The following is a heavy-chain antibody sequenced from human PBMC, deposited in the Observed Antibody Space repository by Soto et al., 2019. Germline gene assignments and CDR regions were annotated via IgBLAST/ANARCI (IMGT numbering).Heavy chain of an antibody. V-gene: IGHV4-59*01. CDR1: GGSISSYY. J-gene: IGHJ4*02. CDR3: ARGAAYCDGDCPYYFDY. D-gene: IGHD2-21*01. CDR2: IYYSGST. Sequence: SSETLSLTCTVSGGSISSYYWSWIRQPPGKGLEWIGYIYYSGSTNYNPSLKSRVTISVDTSKNQFSLKLSSVTAADTAVYYCARGAAYCDGDCPYYFDYWGQGTLVTVSS.